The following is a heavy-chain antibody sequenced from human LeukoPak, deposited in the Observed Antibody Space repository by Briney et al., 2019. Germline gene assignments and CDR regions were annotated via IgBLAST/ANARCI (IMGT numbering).Heavy chain of an antibody. D-gene: IGHD5-18*01. V-gene: IGHV3-66*01. CDR1: GFTVSSNY. CDR3: ARDVGTAMGGGRDY. J-gene: IGHJ4*02. Sequence: PGGSLRLSCAASGFTVSSNYMGWVRQAPGKGLEWVSVIYSGGSTYYADSVKGRFTISRDNSKNTLYLQMNSLRAEDTAVYYCARDVGTAMGGGRDYWGQGTLVTVSS. CDR2: IYSGGST.